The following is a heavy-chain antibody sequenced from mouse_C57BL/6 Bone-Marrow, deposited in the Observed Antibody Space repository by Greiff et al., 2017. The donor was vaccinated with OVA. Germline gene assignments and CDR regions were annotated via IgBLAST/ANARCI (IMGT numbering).Heavy chain of an antibody. CDR2: INPNNGGT. D-gene: IGHD1-1*01. V-gene: IGHV1-26*01. CDR3: AITTVVPHWYFDV. Sequence: VQLQQSGPELVKPGASVKISCKASGYTFTDYYMNWVKQSHGKSLEWIGDINPNNGGTSYNQKFKGKATLTVDKSSSTAYMELRSLTSEDSAVYYCAITTVVPHWYFDVWGTGTTVTVSS. J-gene: IGHJ1*03. CDR1: GYTFTDYY.